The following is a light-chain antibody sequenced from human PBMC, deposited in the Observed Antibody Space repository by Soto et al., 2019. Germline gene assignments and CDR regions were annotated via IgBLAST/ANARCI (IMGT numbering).Light chain of an antibody. CDR2: RDN. V-gene: IGLV1-47*01. Sequence: QLVLTQPPSASGTPGQRVTISCSGSWSNIGNHNVYWFQQLPGTAPRLLIYRDNLRPSGVPDRFSVSKSGTSASLAISGLRSDDEADYYCAAWDDSLSGMVFGGGTKLTVL. CDR3: AAWDDSLSGMV. CDR1: WSNIGNHN. J-gene: IGLJ2*01.